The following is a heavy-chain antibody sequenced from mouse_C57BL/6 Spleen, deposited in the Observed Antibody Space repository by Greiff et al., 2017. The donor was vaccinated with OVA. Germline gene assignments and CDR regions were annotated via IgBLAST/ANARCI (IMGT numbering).Heavy chain of an antibody. CDR2: IDPSDSYT. CDR3: ARRYDYDGYFDV. D-gene: IGHD2-4*01. V-gene: IGHV1-69*01. J-gene: IGHJ1*03. Sequence: VKLQQPGAELVMPGASVKLSCKASGYTFTSYWMHWVKQRPGQGLEWIGEIDPSDSYTNYNQKFKGKSTLTVDKSSSTAYMQLSSLTSEDSAVYYCARRYDYDGYFDVWGTGTTVTVSS. CDR1: GYTFTSYW.